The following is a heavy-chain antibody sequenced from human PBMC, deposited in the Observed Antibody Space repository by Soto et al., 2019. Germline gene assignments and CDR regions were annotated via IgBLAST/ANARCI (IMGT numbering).Heavy chain of an antibody. Sequence: PSETLSLTCAVYGGSFSGYYWSWIRQPPGKGLEWIGEINHSGSTNYNPSLKSRVTISVDTSKNQFSLKLSSVTAADTAVYYCARRAQGVPFDYWGQGTLVTASS. J-gene: IGHJ4*02. CDR3: ARRAQGVPFDY. CDR2: INHSGST. CDR1: GGSFSGYY. V-gene: IGHV4-34*01. D-gene: IGHD3-10*01.